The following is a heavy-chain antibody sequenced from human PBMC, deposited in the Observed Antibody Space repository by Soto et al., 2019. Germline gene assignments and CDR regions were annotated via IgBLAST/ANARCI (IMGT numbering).Heavy chain of an antibody. CDR2: IKSKTDGGTT. CDR1: GFTFSNAW. V-gene: IGHV3-15*01. J-gene: IGHJ4*02. Sequence: GGSLRLSCAASGFTFSNAWMSWVRQAPGKGLEWVGRIKSKTDGGTTDYAAPVKGRFTISRDDSKNTLYLQMNSLKTEDTAVYYCTTETYYDFWRGYKSHFDYWGQGTLVTVSS. D-gene: IGHD3-3*01. CDR3: TTETYYDFWRGYKSHFDY.